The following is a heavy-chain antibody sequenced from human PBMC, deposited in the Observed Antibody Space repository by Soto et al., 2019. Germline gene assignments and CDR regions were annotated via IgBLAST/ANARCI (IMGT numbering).Heavy chain of an antibody. CDR2: FDPEDGET. V-gene: IGHV1-24*01. D-gene: IGHD2-15*01. J-gene: IGHJ6*02. CDR1: GGTFSSYA. Sequence: ASVKVSCKASGGTFSSYAISWVRQAPGKGLEWMGGFDPEDGETSYAQKFQGRVTMTEDTSTDTAYMELSSLRSEDTAVYYCATGYCSGGSCLGLYGMDVWGQGTTVTVSS. CDR3: ATGYCSGGSCLGLYGMDV.